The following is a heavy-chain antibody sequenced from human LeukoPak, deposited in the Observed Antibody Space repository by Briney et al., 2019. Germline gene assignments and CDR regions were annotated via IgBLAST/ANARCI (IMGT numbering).Heavy chain of an antibody. CDR3: GRVDWTLDY. V-gene: IGHV4-38-2*01. D-gene: IGHD1-1*01. CDR2: IYHSGNT. J-gene: IGHJ4*02. CDR1: GYSISSGYY. Sequence: PSETLSLTCAVSGYSISSGYYWGWIRQPPGKGLEWIGSIYHSGNTDYNPSLKSRVTISVDTSKNQFSLKLGSVTAADTAVYYCGRVDWTLDYWGQGTLVTVSS.